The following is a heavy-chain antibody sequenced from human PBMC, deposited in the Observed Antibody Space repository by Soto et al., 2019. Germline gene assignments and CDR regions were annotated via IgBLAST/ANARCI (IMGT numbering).Heavy chain of an antibody. D-gene: IGHD3-22*01. V-gene: IGHV3-48*02. J-gene: IGHJ3*02. Sequence: GGSLRLSCAASGFTFSSYSMNWVRQAPGKGLEWVSYISSSSSTIYYADSVKGRFTISRDNAKNSLHLQMNSLRDEDTAVYYCARVYYYDSSGAFDIWGQGTMVT. CDR1: GFTFSSYS. CDR2: ISSSSSTI. CDR3: ARVYYYDSSGAFDI.